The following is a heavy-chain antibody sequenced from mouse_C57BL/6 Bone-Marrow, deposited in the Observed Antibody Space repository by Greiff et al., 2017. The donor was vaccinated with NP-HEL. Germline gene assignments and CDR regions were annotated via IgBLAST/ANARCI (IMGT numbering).Heavy chain of an antibody. CDR1: GFSLSTFGMG. V-gene: IGHV8-8*01. J-gene: IGHJ4*01. D-gene: IGHD1-1*01. CDR2: IWWDDDK. CDR3: ARICAHYYGSSYDARDY. Sequence: QVTLKESGPGILQPSQTLSLTCSFSGFSLSTFGMGVGWIRQPSGKGLEWLAHIWWDDDKYYNPALKSRLTISKATSKHQVFLNFAKVDTADTATYYGARICAHYYGSSYDARDYWGQGTSVTVSS.